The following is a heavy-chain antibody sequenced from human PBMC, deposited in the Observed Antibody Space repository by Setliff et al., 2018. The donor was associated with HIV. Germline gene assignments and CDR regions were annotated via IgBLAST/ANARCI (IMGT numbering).Heavy chain of an antibody. J-gene: IGHJ4*02. D-gene: IGHD6-6*01. CDR2: IYYSGST. CDR1: GGSISSSSYY. V-gene: IGHV4-39*07. Sequence: SETLSLTCTVSGGSISSSSYYWGWIRQPPGKGLEWIGSIYYSGSTYYNPSLKSRVTISVDPSKNQFSLKLSSVTAADTAVYYCARAVQLGYFDYWGQGTLVTVSS. CDR3: ARAVQLGYFDY.